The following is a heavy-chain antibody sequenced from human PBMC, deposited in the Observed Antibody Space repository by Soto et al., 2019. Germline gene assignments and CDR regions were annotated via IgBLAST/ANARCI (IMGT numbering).Heavy chain of an antibody. CDR2: ISGSGVST. V-gene: IGHV3-23*01. CDR3: AKSPGMYYYDSSGYSHYDY. D-gene: IGHD3-22*01. J-gene: IGHJ4*01. Sequence: GVSLRLSCAASGFTFSSYAMSWVRQAPGKGLEWVSAISGSGVSTYYADSVKGRFTISRDNSKNTLYLQMNSLRAEDTAVYYCAKSPGMYYYDSSGYSHYDYWGQEPWSTAPQ. CDR1: GFTFSSYA.